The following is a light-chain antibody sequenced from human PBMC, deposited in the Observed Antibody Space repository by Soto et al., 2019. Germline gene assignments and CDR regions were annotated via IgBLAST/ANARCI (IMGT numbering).Light chain of an antibody. Sequence: DIQMTQPPSSLSASVGDRVTITCRASQSISSYLNWYQQKPGKAPKLLIYAASSLQSGVPSRFSGSGSGTDFTLTISSLQPEDFAIYYCLQHSTYPITFGQGTRLEIK. J-gene: IGKJ5*01. V-gene: IGKV1-39*01. CDR3: LQHSTYPIT. CDR1: QSISSY. CDR2: AAS.